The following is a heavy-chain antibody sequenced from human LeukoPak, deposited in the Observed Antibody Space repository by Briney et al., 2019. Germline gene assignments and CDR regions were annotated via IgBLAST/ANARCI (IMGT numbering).Heavy chain of an antibody. D-gene: IGHD6-13*01. Sequence: GASVKVSCKASGYTFTSYGISWVRRAPGQGLEWMGWISAYNGNTNYAQKLQGRVTMTTDTSTSTAYMELRSLRSDDTAVYYCARDWGHSSSPQGYYYYYMDVWGKGTTVTVSS. CDR1: GYTFTSYG. V-gene: IGHV1-18*01. CDR2: ISAYNGNT. CDR3: ARDWGHSSSPQGYYYYYMDV. J-gene: IGHJ6*03.